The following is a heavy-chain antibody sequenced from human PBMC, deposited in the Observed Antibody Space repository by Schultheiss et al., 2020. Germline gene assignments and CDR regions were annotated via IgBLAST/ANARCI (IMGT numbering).Heavy chain of an antibody. Sequence: ASVKVSCKASGGTFSSYAISWVRQAPGQGLEWMGWISAYNGNTNYAQKLQGRVTMTTDTSTSTAYMELRSLRSDDTAVYYCARGLTRLTHIAAGYWGQGTLVTVSS. V-gene: IGHV1-18*01. CDR2: ISAYNGNT. J-gene: IGHJ4*02. CDR1: GGTFSSYA. D-gene: IGHD6-13*01. CDR3: ARGLTRLTHIAAGY.